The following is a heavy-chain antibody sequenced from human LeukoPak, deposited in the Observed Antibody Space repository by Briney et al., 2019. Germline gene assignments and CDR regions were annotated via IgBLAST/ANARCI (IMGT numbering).Heavy chain of an antibody. J-gene: IGHJ6*03. Sequence: PSETLSLTCAVYGGSFIGYYWRWIRQPPGKGLEWIGEINHSGSTNYNPSLKSRVTISVDTSKNQFSLKLSSVTAADTAVYYCARGNGEAARLLYMDVWGKGTTVTVSS. D-gene: IGHD6-6*01. CDR1: GGSFIGYY. V-gene: IGHV4-34*01. CDR2: INHSGST. CDR3: ARGNGEAARLLYMDV.